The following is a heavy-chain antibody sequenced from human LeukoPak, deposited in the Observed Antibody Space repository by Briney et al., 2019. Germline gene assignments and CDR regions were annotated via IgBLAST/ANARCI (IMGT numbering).Heavy chain of an antibody. Sequence: GGSLRLSCAASGFTFSDYYMSWIRQAPGKGLEWVSYISSSGSTIYYADSVKGRFTISRDNAKNSLYLQMNSLRPEDTAVYYCTKEGLPSGTSWSAWFDPWGQGTLVTVSS. CDR3: TKEGLPSGTSWSAWFDP. V-gene: IGHV3-11*04. D-gene: IGHD3-10*01. J-gene: IGHJ5*02. CDR1: GFTFSDYY. CDR2: ISSSGSTI.